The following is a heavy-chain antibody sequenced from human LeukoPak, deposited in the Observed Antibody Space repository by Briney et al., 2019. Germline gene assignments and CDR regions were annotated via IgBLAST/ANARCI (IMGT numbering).Heavy chain of an antibody. CDR3: AKTYSNSWYSFDC. CDR1: GFXFTSYT. D-gene: IGHD6-13*01. Sequence: GGSLRLSCAASGFXFTSYTFAWVRQAPGKGREWVSFISASADATYYADSLKGRFTISRDNANNMVYLQMDSLRAEDTAVYYCAKTYSNSWYSFDCWGQGTLVTVSS. J-gene: IGHJ4*02. V-gene: IGHV3-23*01. CDR2: ISASADAT.